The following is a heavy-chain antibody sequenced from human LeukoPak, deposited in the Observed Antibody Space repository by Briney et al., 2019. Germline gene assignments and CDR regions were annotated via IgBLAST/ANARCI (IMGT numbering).Heavy chain of an antibody. CDR2: ISSSSGYI. D-gene: IGHD6-19*01. Sequence: PGGSLRLSCAASGFTFSSYSMNWVRQAPGKGLEWVSSISSSSGYIYYADSVKGRFTISRDNAKNSLYLQMNSLRAEDTAVYYCARDRAGSGWFDAFDIWGQGTMATVSS. CDR3: ARDRAGSGWFDAFDI. J-gene: IGHJ3*02. V-gene: IGHV3-21*01. CDR1: GFTFSSYS.